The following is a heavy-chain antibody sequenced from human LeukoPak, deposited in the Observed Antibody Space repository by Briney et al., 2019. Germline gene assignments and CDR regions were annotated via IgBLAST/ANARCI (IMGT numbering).Heavy chain of an antibody. CDR3: ARGRYYDFWSGYYTENWFDP. V-gene: IGHV4-4*07. J-gene: IGHJ5*02. CDR2: IYTSGST. D-gene: IGHD3-3*01. CDR1: GGSISSYY. Sequence: PSETLSLTCTVSGGSISSYYWSWTRQPAGKGLEWIGRIYTSGSTNYNPSLESRVTMSVDTSKNQFSLKLSSVTAADTAVYYCARGRYYDFWSGYYTENWFDPWGQGTLVTVSS.